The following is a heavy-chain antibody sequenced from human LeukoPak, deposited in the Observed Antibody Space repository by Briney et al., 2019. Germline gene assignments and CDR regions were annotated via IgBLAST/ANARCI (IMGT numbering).Heavy chain of an antibody. CDR1: GYSFTSYW. CDR3: ARRTSSKEFDY. Sequence: NRGESLKISWKGSGYSFTSYWIGWARQMPGKGLEWMGIIYPRDSDTRYSPSFQGQATMSADKSINTAYLQSTSLKASFTPMFYCARRTSSKEFDYWGPGIPVTVAS. J-gene: IGHJ5*01. V-gene: IGHV5-51*01. D-gene: IGHD2-2*01. CDR2: IYPRDSDT.